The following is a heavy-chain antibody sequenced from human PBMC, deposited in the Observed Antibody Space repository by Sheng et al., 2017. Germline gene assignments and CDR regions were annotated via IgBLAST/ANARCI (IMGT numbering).Heavy chain of an antibody. CDR2: ISAYNGDT. J-gene: IGHJ4*02. CDR3: AREYYYDSTTYYPIDY. V-gene: IGHV1-18*01. Sequence: QVQLVQSGAEVKKPGASVKVSCKASGYRFASYGVSWLRQAPGQGLEWMGWISAYNGDTRYAQKVQGRVTMTTDTSTSTAYMELRSLRSDDTAVYYCAREYYYDSTTYYPIDYWGQGTLVTVSS. CDR1: GYRFASYG. D-gene: IGHD3-22*01.